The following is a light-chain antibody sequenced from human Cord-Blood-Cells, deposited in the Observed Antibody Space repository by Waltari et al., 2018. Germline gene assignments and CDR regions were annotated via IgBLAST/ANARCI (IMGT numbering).Light chain of an antibody. Sequence: QSALTQPRSVSGSPGQSVTISCPGTSSDVGGYNSVSWYQQYPGKAPKLMIYDVSKRPSGVPDRFSGSESGNTASLTISGLQAEDEADYYCCSYAGSYTVVFGGGTKLTVL. CDR2: DVS. CDR1: SSDVGGYNS. V-gene: IGLV2-11*01. CDR3: CSYAGSYTVV. J-gene: IGLJ2*01.